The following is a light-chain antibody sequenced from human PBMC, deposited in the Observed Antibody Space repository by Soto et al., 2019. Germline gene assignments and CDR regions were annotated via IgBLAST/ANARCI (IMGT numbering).Light chain of an antibody. CDR3: AGWDDSLNGVV. CDR1: SSDIGGYNY. Sequence: QSALTQPASVSGSPGQSITISCTGTSSDIGGYNYVSWYQKLPGTAPQLLIYSNNQRPSGVPDRFSGSKSGTSASLAISGLQAEDEADYYCAGWDDSLNGVVFGGGTKLTVL. CDR2: SNN. J-gene: IGLJ2*01. V-gene: IGLV1-44*01.